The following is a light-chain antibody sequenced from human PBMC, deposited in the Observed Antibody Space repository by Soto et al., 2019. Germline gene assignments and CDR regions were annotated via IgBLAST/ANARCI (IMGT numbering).Light chain of an antibody. CDR1: QSISSW. V-gene: IGKV1-5*01. Sequence: DIQMTQSPSTLSASVGDRVTITCRASQSISSWLAWYQQKPGKAPKLLIYDASSLESGVPSRFSGSGSGTEFTLTISILQPDDFATYYCQQYNSYPITFGPGTKVDIK. CDR2: DAS. J-gene: IGKJ3*01. CDR3: QQYNSYPIT.